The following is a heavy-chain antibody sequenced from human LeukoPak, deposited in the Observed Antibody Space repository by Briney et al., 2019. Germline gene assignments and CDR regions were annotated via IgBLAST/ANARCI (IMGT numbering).Heavy chain of an antibody. Sequence: GASVKVSCKASGYTFTGYYMHWVRQAPGQGLEWMGWINPNSGGTNYAQKFQGRVTMTRDTSISTAYMELSRLRSDDTVVYYCARVGDCSGGSCYTLPPTSFDYWGQGTLVTVSS. J-gene: IGHJ4*02. CDR2: INPNSGGT. D-gene: IGHD2-15*01. CDR3: ARVGDCSGGSCYTLPPTSFDY. CDR1: GYTFTGYY. V-gene: IGHV1-2*02.